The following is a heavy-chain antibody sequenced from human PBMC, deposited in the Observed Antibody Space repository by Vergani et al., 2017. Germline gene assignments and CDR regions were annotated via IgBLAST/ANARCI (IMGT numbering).Heavy chain of an antibody. CDR3: ARQFWVSQGVGAFET. J-gene: IGHJ3*02. CDR2: IFYSGTT. Sequence: QVQLQESGPGVVKPSQTLSLTCAVSGGSISSGDHCWPWIRPRPGKGLEWIGYIFYSGTTYDNPSLRSRLTISVDTSQNQFSLRLTTLTAADTAVYSGARQFWVSQGVGAFETWGRGTEVAVSS. V-gene: IGHV4-31*11. D-gene: IGHD3-16*01. CDR1: GGSISSGDHC.